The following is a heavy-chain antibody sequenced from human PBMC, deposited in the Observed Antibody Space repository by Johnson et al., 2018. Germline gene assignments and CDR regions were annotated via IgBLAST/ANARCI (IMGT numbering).Heavy chain of an antibody. D-gene: IGHD2-15*01. CDR3: AKDERPTLRPAAYFQH. V-gene: IGHV3-30*18. CDR1: GFTFSTYA. J-gene: IGHJ1*01. Sequence: QVQLQESGGGVVQPGRSLRLSCAASGFTFSTYAMHWVRQAPGKGLEWVSVISYDESNKDYADPVKGRFTISRDNSKNTLYLEMNSLRVEDTAVYYCAKDERPTLRPAAYFQHWGQGTLVTVSS. CDR2: ISYDESNK.